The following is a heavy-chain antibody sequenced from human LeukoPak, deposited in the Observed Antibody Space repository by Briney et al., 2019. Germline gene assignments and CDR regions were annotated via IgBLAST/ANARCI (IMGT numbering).Heavy chain of an antibody. D-gene: IGHD5-18*01. CDR1: GGSFSGYY. CDR2: INHSGST. V-gene: IGHV4-34*01. CDR3: AGFYSYGPDY. J-gene: IGHJ4*02. Sequence: SETLSLTCAVYGGSFSGYYWSWIRQPPGKGPEWIGEINHSGSTNYNPSLKSRVTISVDTSKNQFSLKLSSVTAADTAVYYCAGFYSYGPDYCGQGALLSVSS.